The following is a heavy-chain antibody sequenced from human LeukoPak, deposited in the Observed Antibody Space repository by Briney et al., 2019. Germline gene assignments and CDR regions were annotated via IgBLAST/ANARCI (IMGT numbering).Heavy chain of an antibody. J-gene: IGHJ6*03. D-gene: IGHD6-19*01. CDR3: ARVASQSGSSGWGIYYYYYYMDV. CDR2: ISSSGSTI. CDR1: GFTFSDYY. V-gene: IGHV3-11*04. Sequence: PGGSLRLSCAASGFTFSDYYMSWIRKAPGKGLEWVSYISSSGSTIYYADSVKGRFTISRDNAKNSLYLQMNSLRAEDTAVYYCARVASQSGSSGWGIYYYYYYMDVWGKGTTVTVSS.